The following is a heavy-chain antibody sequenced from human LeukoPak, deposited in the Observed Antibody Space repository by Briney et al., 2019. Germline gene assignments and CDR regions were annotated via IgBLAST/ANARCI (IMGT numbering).Heavy chain of an antibody. Sequence: MSGGSLRLSCVVSGFTFSNAWMTWVRQAPGKGLEWVGRIKSKTDGGTTDYAAPVKGRFIISRDDSNNTLYLQMNSLKTEDTAVYYCTRDLGELKVWGQGTLVTVSS. J-gene: IGHJ4*02. CDR3: TRDLGELKV. CDR1: GFTFSNAW. CDR2: IKSKTDGGTT. D-gene: IGHD2-21*01. V-gene: IGHV3-15*01.